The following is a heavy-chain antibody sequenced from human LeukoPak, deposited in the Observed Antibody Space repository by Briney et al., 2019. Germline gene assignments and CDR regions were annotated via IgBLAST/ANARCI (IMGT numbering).Heavy chain of an antibody. CDR3: ARGKGGTGFDY. V-gene: IGHV6-1*01. D-gene: IGHD1-26*01. CDR1: GDSVSSNSAV. J-gene: IGHJ4*02. Sequence: SQTLSLTCAISGDSVSSNSAVWNWIRQSPSRGLEWLGRTYYRSKWYNDYAVSVRSRITNNSDTSKNHFSLQLNSVTPEDTAVYYCARGKGGTGFDYWGQGTLVTVSS. CDR2: TYYRSKWYN.